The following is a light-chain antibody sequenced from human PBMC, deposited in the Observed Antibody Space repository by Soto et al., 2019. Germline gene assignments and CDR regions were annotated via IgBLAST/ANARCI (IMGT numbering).Light chain of an antibody. V-gene: IGKV3-20*01. Sequence: EIVLTQSPGTLSLSPGERATLSCRASQSVSSSSLALYQQKPGQAPRLLIYGASSRATGIPDRFSGSGSGTDVTLTISRLETEDFAVFYCQQYGSSPYTFGQGTKLEIK. CDR1: QSVSSSS. CDR3: QQYGSSPYT. CDR2: GAS. J-gene: IGKJ2*01.